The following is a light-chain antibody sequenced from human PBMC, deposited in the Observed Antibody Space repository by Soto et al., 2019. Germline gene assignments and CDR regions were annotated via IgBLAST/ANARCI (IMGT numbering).Light chain of an antibody. Sequence: QSVLTQPPSASGTPGQRVTISCSGSSSNIGSNYVYWYQQLPGTAPKLLIYRNNQRPSGVPDRFSGSKSGTSASLAISGVRSEDEADYHCAAWDDSLSGMVFGGGTKLTVL. CDR1: SSNIGSNY. J-gene: IGLJ2*01. V-gene: IGLV1-47*01. CDR3: AAWDDSLSGMV. CDR2: RNN.